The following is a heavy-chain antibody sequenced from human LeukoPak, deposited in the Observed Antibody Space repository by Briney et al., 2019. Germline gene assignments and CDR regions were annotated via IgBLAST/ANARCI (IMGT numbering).Heavy chain of an antibody. CDR1: GFTFSSYE. Sequence: GGSLRLSCAASGFTFSSYEMNWVRQAPGKGLEWVSYISSSGSTIYYADSVKGRFTISRDNAKNSLYLQMNSPRAEDTAVYYWAKEGYYDSSGYRVPNWFGPLGQGTLVTVSS. V-gene: IGHV3-48*03. J-gene: IGHJ5*02. CDR3: AKEGYYDSSGYRVPNWFGP. CDR2: ISSSGSTI. D-gene: IGHD3-22*01.